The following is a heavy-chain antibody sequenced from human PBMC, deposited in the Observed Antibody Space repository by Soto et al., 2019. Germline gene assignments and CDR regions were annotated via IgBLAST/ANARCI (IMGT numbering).Heavy chain of an antibody. V-gene: IGHV4-59*08. Sequence: QVQLQESGPGLVKPSETLSLTCTVSGGSISSYYWSWIRQPPGKGLEWIGYIYYSGSTNYNPSLKMRVTISVDTANNQFSLKLTSVTAADTAVYYCARRYISRFDYWGEGTLVTVSS. J-gene: IGHJ4*02. CDR3: ARRYISRFDY. CDR2: IYYSGST. D-gene: IGHD6-13*01. CDR1: GGSISSYY.